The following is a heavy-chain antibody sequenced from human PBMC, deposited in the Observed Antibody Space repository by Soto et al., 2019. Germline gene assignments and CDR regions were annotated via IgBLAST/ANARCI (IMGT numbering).Heavy chain of an antibody. J-gene: IGHJ4*02. D-gene: IGHD6-25*01. CDR2: VTPGGRT. CDR1: GGSFSGYY. V-gene: IGHV4-34*01. Sequence: SETLSLTCAVYGGSFSGYYLIWVRQPPGKGLESVGEVTPGGRTNYNPSLKSRVTISVDTSRDLLSLSLTSVTAADTAVYFCVRAFAAVQDWGQGTLVTVSS. CDR3: VRAFAAVQD.